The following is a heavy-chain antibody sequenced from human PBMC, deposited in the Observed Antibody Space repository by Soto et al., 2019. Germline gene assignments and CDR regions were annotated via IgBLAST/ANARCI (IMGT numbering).Heavy chain of an antibody. J-gene: IGHJ4*02. CDR2: ISAYNGNT. CDR3: ARATAHYDILTGPDY. V-gene: IGHV1-18*01. D-gene: IGHD3-9*01. Sequence: ASVKVSCKASGYTFTSYVISWVRQAPGQGLEWMGWISAYNGNTNYAQKLQGRVTMTTDTSTSTAYMELRSLRSDDTAVYYCARATAHYDILTGPDYWGQGTLVTVSS. CDR1: GYTFTSYV.